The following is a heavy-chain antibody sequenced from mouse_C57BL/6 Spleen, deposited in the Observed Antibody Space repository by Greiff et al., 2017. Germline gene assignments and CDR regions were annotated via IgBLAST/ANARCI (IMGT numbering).Heavy chain of an antibody. CDR1: GYTFTSYW. J-gene: IGHJ4*01. Sequence: EVQLQQSGTVLARPGASVKMSCKTSGYTFTSYWMHWVKQRPGQGLEWIGAIYPGNSDTSYNQKFKGKAKLTAVTSASTSYMELSILTNEDSAVYYCTRGDYYDYGIYAMDYWGQGTSVTVSS. V-gene: IGHV1-5*01. D-gene: IGHD2-4*01. CDR3: TRGDYYDYGIYAMDY. CDR2: IYPGNSDT.